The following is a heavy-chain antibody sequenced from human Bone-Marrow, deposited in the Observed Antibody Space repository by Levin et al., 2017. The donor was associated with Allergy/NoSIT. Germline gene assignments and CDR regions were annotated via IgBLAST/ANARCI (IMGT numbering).Heavy chain of an antibody. CDR1: GFTFSSYA. V-gene: IGHV3-30-3*01. CDR2: ISYDGSNK. D-gene: IGHD3-16*01. J-gene: IGHJ4*02. CDR3: SPGGGQNDY. Sequence: LSLTCAASGFTFSSYAMHWVRQAPGKGLEWVAVISYDGSNKYYADSVKGRFTISRDNSKNTLYLQMNSLRAEDTAVYYCSPGGGQNDYWGQGTLVTVSS.